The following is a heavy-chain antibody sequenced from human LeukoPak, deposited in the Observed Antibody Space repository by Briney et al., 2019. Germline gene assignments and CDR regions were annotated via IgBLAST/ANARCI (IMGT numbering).Heavy chain of an antibody. CDR1: GYTFTSYA. D-gene: IGHD2-2*01. V-gene: IGHV1-2*02. CDR3: ARAGVVVPAAIGGGALMDV. J-gene: IGHJ6*03. CDR2: INPNSGGT. Sequence: ASVKVSCKASGYTFTSYAMNWVRQAPGQGLEWMGWINPNSGGTNYAQKFQGRVTMTRDTSISTAYMELSRLRSDDTAVYYCARAGVVVPAAIGGGALMDVWGKGTTVTVSS.